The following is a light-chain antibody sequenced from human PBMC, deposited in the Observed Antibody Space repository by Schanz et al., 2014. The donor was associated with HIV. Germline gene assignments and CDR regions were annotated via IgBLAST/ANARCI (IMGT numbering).Light chain of an antibody. CDR3: QVWDENRDHVV. Sequence: SYELTQPPSVSMAPGKTAVITCGGYDIGSKSVHWYQQKPGQAPVLVIYYDSDRPSGIPERFSGINSGNAASLTISRVEAGDEADYFCQVWDENRDHVVFGGGTKLTVL. CDR1: DIGSKS. V-gene: IGLV3-21*04. J-gene: IGLJ2*01. CDR2: YDS.